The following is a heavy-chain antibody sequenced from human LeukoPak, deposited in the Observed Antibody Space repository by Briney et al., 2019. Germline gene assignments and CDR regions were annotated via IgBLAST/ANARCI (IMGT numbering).Heavy chain of an antibody. CDR2: INWNGGST. CDR1: GFTFDDYG. CDR3: AREGIAARPDLNDAFDI. J-gene: IGHJ3*02. Sequence: PGGSLRLSCAASGFTFDDYGMSWVRQAPGKGLKWVSGINWNGGSTGYADPVKGRFTISRDNAKNSLYLQMNSLRAEDTALYHCAREGIAARPDLNDAFDIWGQGTMVAVSS. D-gene: IGHD6-6*01. V-gene: IGHV3-20*01.